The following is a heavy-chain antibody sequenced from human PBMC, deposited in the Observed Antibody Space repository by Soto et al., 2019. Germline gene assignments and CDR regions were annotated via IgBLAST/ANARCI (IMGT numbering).Heavy chain of an antibody. J-gene: IGHJ6*02. CDR2: IIPLFRRT. CDR3: ARARLSNGDPNIYFFYGLDV. V-gene: IGHV1-69*01. Sequence: QVQLVQSGAEVKRPGSSVKVSCKASGDMFRNSAFTWVRQAPGQGLEWMGVIIPLFRRTNVAQKFQGRITLTADESTTNVYMELTSLTSEDTSVYYCARARLSNGDPNIYFFYGLDVWGPGPRSPSP. D-gene: IGHD6-6*01. CDR1: GDMFRNSA.